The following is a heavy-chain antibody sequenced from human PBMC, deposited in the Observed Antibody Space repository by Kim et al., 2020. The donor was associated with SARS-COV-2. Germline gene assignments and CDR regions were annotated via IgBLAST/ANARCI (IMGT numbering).Heavy chain of an antibody. V-gene: IGHV3-49*04. CDR1: GFTFGDYA. CDR3: TRDYKGAFDY. Sequence: GGSLRLSCTASGFTFGDYAMSWVRQAPGKGLERVGFIRSKAYGGTTEYAASVKGRFTISRDDAKSIAYLQMNSLKTEDTAVYYCTRDYKGAFDYWGQGTLVTVSS. D-gene: IGHD3-10*01. J-gene: IGHJ4*02. CDR2: IRSKAYGGTT.